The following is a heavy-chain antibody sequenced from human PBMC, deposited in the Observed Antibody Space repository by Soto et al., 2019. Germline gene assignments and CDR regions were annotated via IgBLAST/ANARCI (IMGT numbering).Heavy chain of an antibody. Sequence: RGSLRLSCAAAGFTFSSHTMSWVRQAPGLGLEWVSAISGSGGSTYYADSVKGRFAISRDNSKNTLYLQMNSLRADDTAVYYCARHDCYDTSPRTPDWGQGTLVTVSS. D-gene: IGHD3-22*01. CDR2: ISGSGGST. V-gene: IGHV3-23*01. CDR3: ARHDCYDTSPRTPD. CDR1: GFTFSSHT. J-gene: IGHJ4*02.